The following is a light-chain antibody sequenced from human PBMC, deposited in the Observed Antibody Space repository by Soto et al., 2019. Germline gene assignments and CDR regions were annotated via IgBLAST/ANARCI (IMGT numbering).Light chain of an antibody. J-gene: IGLJ2*01. CDR1: SSD. Sequence: QSVLTQPPSASGSPGQSVTISCTGTSSDVSWYQQHPGRAPKLMLYEVSKRPSGVPDRFSGSKSGNTASLTVSGLQAEDEADYYCSSHTAYNAFGGGTKVTVL. V-gene: IGLV2-8*01. CDR3: SSHTAYNA. CDR2: EVS.